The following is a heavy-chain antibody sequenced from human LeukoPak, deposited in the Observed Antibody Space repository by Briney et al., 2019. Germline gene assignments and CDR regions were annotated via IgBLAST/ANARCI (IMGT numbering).Heavy chain of an antibody. J-gene: IGHJ4*02. CDR2: IKEDGREK. V-gene: IGHV3-7*01. D-gene: IGHD2-2*01. CDR1: GFTFSRYW. Sequence: SGGSLRLSCAASGFTFSRYWMNWVRQAPGKGLEGGASIKEDGREKSYVDCVKGRFTISRDNAKNSMYLQMKSQSAEDTAIYYCVSCGTTTCIIRFDHWGQGTLVTVSS. CDR3: VSCGTTTCIIRFDH.